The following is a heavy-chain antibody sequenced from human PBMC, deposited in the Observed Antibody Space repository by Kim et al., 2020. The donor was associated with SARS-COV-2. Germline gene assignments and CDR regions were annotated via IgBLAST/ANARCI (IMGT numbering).Heavy chain of an antibody. Sequence: GGSLRLSCAASGFTVSSNYMSWVRQAPGKGLEWVSVIYSGGSTYYADSVKGRFTISRDNSKNTLYLQMNSLRAEDTAVYYCASGYYDISSDAFDIWGQGTMVTVSS. CDR1: GFTVSSNY. V-gene: IGHV3-53*01. D-gene: IGHD3-22*01. CDR3: ASGYYDISSDAFDI. J-gene: IGHJ3*02. CDR2: IYSGGST.